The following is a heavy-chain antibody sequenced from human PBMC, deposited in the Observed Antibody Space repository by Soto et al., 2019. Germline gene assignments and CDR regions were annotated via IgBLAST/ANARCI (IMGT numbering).Heavy chain of an antibody. CDR1: GGSFSGYY. D-gene: IGHD2-2*01. Sequence: SETLSLTCAVYGGSFSGYYWSWIRQPPWKGLEWIGEINHSGSTNYNPSLKSRVTISVDTSKNQFSLKLSSVTAADTAVYYCARGPLLYCSSTSCYAFDYWGQGTLVTVSS. V-gene: IGHV4-34*01. J-gene: IGHJ4*02. CDR3: ARGPLLYCSSTSCYAFDY. CDR2: INHSGST.